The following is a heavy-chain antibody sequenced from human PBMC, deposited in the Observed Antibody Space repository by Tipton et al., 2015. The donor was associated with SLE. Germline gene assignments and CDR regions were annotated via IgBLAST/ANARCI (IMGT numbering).Heavy chain of an antibody. D-gene: IGHD6-6*01. V-gene: IGHV3-30*04. CDR3: ARGSAARLFDY. J-gene: IGHJ4*02. CDR1: GFTFSSYA. CDR2: ISYDGSNK. Sequence: SLRLSCAASGFTFSSYAMHWVRQAPGKGLEWVAVISYDGSNKYYADSVKGRFTISRDNSKNTLYLQMNSLRSDDAAVYFCARGSAARLFDYWGQGTLVTVSS.